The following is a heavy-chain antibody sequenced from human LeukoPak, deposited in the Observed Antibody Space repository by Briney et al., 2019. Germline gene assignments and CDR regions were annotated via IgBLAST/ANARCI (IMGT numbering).Heavy chain of an antibody. D-gene: IGHD1-26*01. CDR3: ARPRVGATGWFDP. Sequence: GGSLRLSWAASGFTFISYAMTWVRQAPGKGLEWVSVVSGSGSSTYYADSVKGRFTISRDKAKNSLYLQMNSLRAADTAVYYCARPRVGATGWFDPWGQGTLVTVSS. CDR1: GFTFISYA. V-gene: IGHV3-23*01. CDR2: VSGSGSST. J-gene: IGHJ5*02.